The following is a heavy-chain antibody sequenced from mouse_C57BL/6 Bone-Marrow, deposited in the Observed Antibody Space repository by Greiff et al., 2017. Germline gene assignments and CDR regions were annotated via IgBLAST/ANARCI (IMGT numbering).Heavy chain of an antibody. CDR1: GFTFSDFY. V-gene: IGHV7-1*01. D-gene: IGHD2-4*01. Sequence: EVNVVESGGGLVQSGRSLRLSCATSGFTFSDFYMEWVRQAPGKGLEWIAASRNKANDYTTEYSASVKGRFIVSRDTSQSILYLQMNALRAEDTAIYYCARDAKYDYDGEICWYFDVWGTGTTVTVSS. J-gene: IGHJ1*03. CDR2: SRNKANDYTT. CDR3: ARDAKYDYDGEICWYFDV.